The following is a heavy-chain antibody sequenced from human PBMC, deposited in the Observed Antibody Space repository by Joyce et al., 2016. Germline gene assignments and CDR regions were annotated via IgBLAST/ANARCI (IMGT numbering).Heavy chain of an antibody. Sequence: QVQLVQSGTEVKKPGASVQVSCKASGLTFTGYYMPWVRQAPGQGLGMMGWIKIENVDTHDTQNFQGRGTMTRDTSINTAYMEVTRLRSDDTAFYYCAREGLPHGGFDYWGLGTLVTVSS. CDR1: GLTFTGYY. V-gene: IGHV1-2*02. J-gene: IGHJ4*02. CDR3: AREGLPHGGFDY. CDR2: IKIENVDT.